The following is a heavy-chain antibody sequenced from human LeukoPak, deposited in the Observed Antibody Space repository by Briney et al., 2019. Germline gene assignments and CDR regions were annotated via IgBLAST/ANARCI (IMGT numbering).Heavy chain of an antibody. V-gene: IGHV3-48*03. J-gene: IGHJ4*02. CDR2: ISPSGSTM. CDR3: AIDPRGPDY. CDR1: GFTFSRYE. Sequence: GGSLRLSCAVSGFTFSRYEMSWVRQAPGKGLEWISYISPSGSTMYYVDSVKGRFIISRDNAKDSLYLQMNSLRVEDTAVYYCAIDPRGPDYWGQGTLVTVSS.